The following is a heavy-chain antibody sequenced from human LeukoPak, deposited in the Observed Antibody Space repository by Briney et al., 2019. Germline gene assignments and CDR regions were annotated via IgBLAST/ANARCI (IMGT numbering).Heavy chain of an antibody. CDR1: RGSFTTYY. J-gene: IGHJ4*02. CDR3: ARNRVVGAPNFDY. CDR2: IYDSGST. V-gene: IGHV4-59*01. Sequence: SETLSLTCTVSRGSFTTYYWSWIRQPPGKALEWIGYIYDSGSTNYDPSLKTRVTISLDTSKNRFSLKLTSVTAADTAVYYCARNRVVGAPNFDYWGQGTLVTVFS. D-gene: IGHD1-26*01.